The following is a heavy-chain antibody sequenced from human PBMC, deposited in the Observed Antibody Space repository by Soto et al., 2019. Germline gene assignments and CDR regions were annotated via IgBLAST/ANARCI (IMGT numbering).Heavy chain of an antibody. Sequence: AASVKVSCKASGGTFSSYAISWVRQAPGQGLEWMGGIIPIFGTANYAQKFQGRVTITADKSTSTAYMELSSLRSEDTAVYYCAREAEDSGSQTAFDIWGQGTMVTVSS. J-gene: IGHJ3*02. CDR1: GGTFSSYA. CDR2: IIPIFGTA. D-gene: IGHD1-26*01. CDR3: AREAEDSGSQTAFDI. V-gene: IGHV1-69*06.